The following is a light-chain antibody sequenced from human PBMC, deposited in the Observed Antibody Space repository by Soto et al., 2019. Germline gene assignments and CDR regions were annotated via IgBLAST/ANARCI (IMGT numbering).Light chain of an antibody. CDR2: DVS. CDR1: SGDVGAYDS. J-gene: IGLJ1*01. CDR3: VSFTVHYSYV. V-gene: IGLV2-14*01. Sequence: QSVLTQPASVSGSPGQSITISCTGTSGDVGAYDSVSWYQHHPGKAPRLVIYDVSRRPAGASDRFSGSKSGSTASLTISSLQAEDEADYYCVSFTVHYSYVFGTGTKVTVL.